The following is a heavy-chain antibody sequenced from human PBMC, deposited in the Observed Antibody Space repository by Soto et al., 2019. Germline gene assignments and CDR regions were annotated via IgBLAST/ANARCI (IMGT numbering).Heavy chain of an antibody. CDR1: GFAFSSYA. V-gene: IGHV3-23*01. Sequence: GGSLRLSCAASGFAFSSYAMSWVRQAPGKGLEWVSAISGSGGSTYYADSVKGRFTISRDNSKNTLYLQMNSLRAEDTAVYYCAKDRSSGWSPFDYWGQGTLVTVSS. D-gene: IGHD6-19*01. CDR2: ISGSGGST. CDR3: AKDRSSGWSPFDY. J-gene: IGHJ4*02.